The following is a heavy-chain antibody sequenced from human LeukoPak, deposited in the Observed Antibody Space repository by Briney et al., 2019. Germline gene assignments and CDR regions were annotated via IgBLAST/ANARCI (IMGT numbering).Heavy chain of an antibody. CDR2: INTNTGNP. J-gene: IGHJ3*02. CDR3: ARVVDYYDSSGPRGWDAFDT. D-gene: IGHD3-22*01. CDR1: GYTFTTYA. V-gene: IGHV7-4-1*02. Sequence: ASVKVSCKASGYTFTTYAMNWVRQAPGQGLEWMGWINTNTGNPTYAQGFTGRFVFSLDTSVSTAYLQISSLKAEDTAVYYCARVVDYYDSSGPRGWDAFDTWGQGTMVTVSS.